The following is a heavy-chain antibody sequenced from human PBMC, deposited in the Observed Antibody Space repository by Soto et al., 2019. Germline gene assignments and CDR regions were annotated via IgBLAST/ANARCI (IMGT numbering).Heavy chain of an antibody. Sequence: SETLSLTCTVSGGSISSGGYYWSWIRQHPGKGLEWIGYIYYSGSTYYNPSLKSRVTISVDTSKNQFSLKLSSVTAADTAVYYCARVLRDTITIDYWGPGTLVTVSS. V-gene: IGHV4-31*03. J-gene: IGHJ4*02. D-gene: IGHD5-12*01. CDR3: ARVLRDTITIDY. CDR2: IYYSGST. CDR1: GGSISSGGYY.